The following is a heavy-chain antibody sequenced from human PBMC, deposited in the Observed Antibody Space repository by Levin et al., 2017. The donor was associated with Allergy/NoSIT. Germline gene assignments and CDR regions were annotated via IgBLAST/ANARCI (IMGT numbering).Heavy chain of an antibody. Sequence: QTGESLKISCLASGFTFSSYGMHWVRQAPGKGLEWVATFWNDGSKKYYADSVKGRFTVSRDNSKSTLYLQMNSLRAEDTAVYYCARGVWSGNIFMAMDVWGQGTTVTVSS. V-gene: IGHV3-33*01. CDR2: FWNDGSKK. J-gene: IGHJ6*02. CDR1: GFTFSSYG. D-gene: IGHD2-8*01. CDR3: ARGVWSGNIFMAMDV.